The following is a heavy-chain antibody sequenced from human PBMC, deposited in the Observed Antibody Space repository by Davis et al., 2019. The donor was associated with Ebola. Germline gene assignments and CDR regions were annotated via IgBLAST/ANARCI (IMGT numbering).Heavy chain of an antibody. D-gene: IGHD4-23*01. CDR1: GFTFSSYQ. Sequence: PGGFLRLSCAASGFTFSSYQMNWVRQAPGKGLEWVSSIGSSSSYKYYADSVKGRFTISRDNAKNSLYLQMNSLRVEDTAVYYCARRDEDFGGNSDHNLDYWGQGTLVSVSS. V-gene: IGHV3-21*01. CDR2: IGSSSSYK. CDR3: ARRDEDFGGNSDHNLDY. J-gene: IGHJ4*02.